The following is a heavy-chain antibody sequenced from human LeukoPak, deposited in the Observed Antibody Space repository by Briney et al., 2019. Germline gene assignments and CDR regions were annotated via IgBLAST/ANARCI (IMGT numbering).Heavy chain of an antibody. D-gene: IGHD1-26*01. V-gene: IGHV3-73*01. CDR3: TRREAYMDV. CDR2: IRGKANSYAT. CDR1: GFTFSAST. Sequence: PGGSLRLSCAASGFTFSASTIHWVRQASGKGLEWVGRIRGKANSYATAYAASAKGRFTISRDDSKSTAYLQMNSLKTEDTAVYYCTRREAYMDVWGRGTTVTVSS. J-gene: IGHJ6*03.